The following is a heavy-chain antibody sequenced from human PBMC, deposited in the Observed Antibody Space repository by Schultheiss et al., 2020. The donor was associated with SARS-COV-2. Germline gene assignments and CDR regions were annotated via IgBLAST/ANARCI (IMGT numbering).Heavy chain of an antibody. V-gene: IGHV1-3*01. CDR3: ARDMGIAARPSCWFDP. CDR1: GYTFTSYA. D-gene: IGHD6-6*01. J-gene: IGHJ5*02. Sequence: ASVKVSCKASGYTFTSYAMHWVRQAPGQRLEWMGWINAGNGNTKYSQKFQGRVTITRDTSASTAYMELSSLRSEDTAVYYCARDMGIAARPSCWFDPWGQGTLVTVSS. CDR2: INAGNGNT.